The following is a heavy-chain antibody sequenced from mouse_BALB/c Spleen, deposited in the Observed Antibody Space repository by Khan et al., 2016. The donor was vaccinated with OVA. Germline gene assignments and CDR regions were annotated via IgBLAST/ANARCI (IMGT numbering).Heavy chain of an antibody. Sequence: QIQLQQSGAELVRPGVSVKISCKGSGYTFTDYAMHWVKQSHAKSLEWIGVISTYYGDANYNQKFKGKATMTVDKSSSTAYMELARLTSEDSAIYYWARSHSGFAYWGQGTLVTVS. J-gene: IGHJ3*01. CDR2: ISTYYGDA. CDR1: GYTFTDYA. V-gene: IGHV1S137*01. CDR3: ARSHSGFAY.